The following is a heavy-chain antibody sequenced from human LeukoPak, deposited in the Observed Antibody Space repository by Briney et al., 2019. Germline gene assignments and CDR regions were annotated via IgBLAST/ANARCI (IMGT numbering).Heavy chain of an antibody. CDR3: ATVWGEGIEDPYDY. Sequence: ASVKVSCKVSGYTLTELSMHWVRQAPGKGLEWMGGFDPEDGETIYAQKFQGRVTMTEDTSTDTAYMELSSLRSEDTAVYYCATVWGEGIEDPYDYWGQGTLVTVSS. D-gene: IGHD2-15*01. CDR2: FDPEDGET. CDR1: GYTLTELS. J-gene: IGHJ4*02. V-gene: IGHV1-24*01.